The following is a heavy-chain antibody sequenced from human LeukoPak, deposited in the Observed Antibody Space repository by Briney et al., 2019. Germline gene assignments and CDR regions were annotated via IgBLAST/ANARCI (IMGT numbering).Heavy chain of an antibody. CDR3: ASLYGDYATDYYGMDV. CDR1: GGSISSYY. D-gene: IGHD4-17*01. Sequence: SETLSLTCTVSGGSISSYYWSWIRQPPGKGLEWIGYIYYSGSTYYNPSLKSRVTISVDTSKNQFSLKLSSVTAADTAVYYCASLYGDYATDYYGMDVWGQGTTVTVSS. V-gene: IGHV4-59*06. CDR2: IYYSGST. J-gene: IGHJ6*02.